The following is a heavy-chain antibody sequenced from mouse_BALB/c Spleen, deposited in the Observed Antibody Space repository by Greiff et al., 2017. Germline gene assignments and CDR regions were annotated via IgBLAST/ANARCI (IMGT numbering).Heavy chain of an antibody. CDR2: ISSGSSTI. V-gene: IGHV5-17*02. CDR1: GFTFSSFG. D-gene: IGHD1-1*01. CDR3: ARYTTVEGAMDY. Sequence: EVMLVESGGGLVQPGGSRKLSCAASGFTFSSFGMHWVRQAPEKGLEWVAYISSGSSTIYYADTVKGRFTISRDNPKNTLFLQMTSLRSEDTAMYYCARYTTVEGAMDYWGQGTSVTVSS. J-gene: IGHJ4*01.